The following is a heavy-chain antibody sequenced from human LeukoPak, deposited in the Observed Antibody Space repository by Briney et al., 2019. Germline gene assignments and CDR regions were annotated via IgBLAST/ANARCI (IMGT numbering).Heavy chain of an antibody. D-gene: IGHD2-2*01. CDR1: GYTFNTYG. V-gene: IGHV1-18*01. CDR3: ARIACSSSSCTYSGRRRVRGGSLDP. CDR2: ISSYNGNT. Sequence: ASVTVSCKASGYTFNTYGITWVRRAPGHGLEWMGWISSYNGNTSYAAKVQGRIIMTKDTSASTAYLELRSLRSDDTAVYYCARIACSSSSCTYSGRRRVRGGSLDPWGQGTLVTVSS. J-gene: IGHJ5*02.